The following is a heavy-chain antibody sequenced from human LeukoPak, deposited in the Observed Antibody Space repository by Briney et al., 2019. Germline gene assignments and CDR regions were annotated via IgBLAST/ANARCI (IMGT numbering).Heavy chain of an antibody. CDR3: ARVPEVRRYYFDY. Sequence: GGSLRLSCAASGFTFSSYSMNWVRQAPGKGLELVANIKQDGSEKYYVDSVKGRFTISRDNAKNSLYLQMNSLRAEDTAVYYCARVPEVRRYYFDYWGQGTLVTVSS. D-gene: IGHD3-10*01. J-gene: IGHJ4*02. CDR2: IKQDGSEK. V-gene: IGHV3-7*01. CDR1: GFTFSSYS.